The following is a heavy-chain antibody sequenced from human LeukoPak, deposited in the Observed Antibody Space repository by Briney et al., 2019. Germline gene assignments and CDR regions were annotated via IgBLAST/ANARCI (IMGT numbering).Heavy chain of an antibody. V-gene: IGHV3-23*01. D-gene: IGHD5-12*01. J-gene: IGHJ4*02. CDR3: ATLLRGPTGYSGYGGEDY. CDR1: GFTISNYA. CDR2: ITVSGGST. Sequence: GGSLRLSCAASGFTISNYAMTWVRPAQGKGLQWVSAITVSGGSTSYADPVKVRFAISRDNSKNTLYLKMNSLGAEDTAVYYCATLLRGPTGYSGYGGEDYWGQGTLVTVSS.